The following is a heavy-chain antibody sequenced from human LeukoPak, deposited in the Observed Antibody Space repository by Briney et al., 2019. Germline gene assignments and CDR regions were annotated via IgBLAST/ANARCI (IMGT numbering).Heavy chain of an antibody. J-gene: IGHJ4*02. CDR1: GFTFSSYA. CDR3: ARDTTRRNYYFDY. CDR2: ISGSGGST. V-gene: IGHV3-23*01. D-gene: IGHD1-1*01. Sequence: GGSLRLSCAASGFTFSSYAMSWVRQAPGKGLEWVSAISGSGGSTYYADSVKGRFTISRDNFKNTLYLQMNSLRAEDTAVYYCARDTTRRNYYFDYWGQGTLVTVSS.